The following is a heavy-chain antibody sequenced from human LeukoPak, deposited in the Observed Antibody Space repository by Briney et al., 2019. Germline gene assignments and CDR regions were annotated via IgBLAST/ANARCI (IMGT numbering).Heavy chain of an antibody. CDR1: GFTFSSYA. J-gene: IGHJ4*02. V-gene: IGHV3-30*14. D-gene: IGHD5-24*01. CDR3: ASVEMSTPGFDY. Sequence: PGGSLRLSCAASGFTFSSYAMHWVRQAPGKGLEWVAVISYDGSNKYYADSVKGRFTISRDNSKNTLYLQMNSLTAEDTAVYYCASVEMSTPGFDYWGQGTLVTVSS. CDR2: ISYDGSNK.